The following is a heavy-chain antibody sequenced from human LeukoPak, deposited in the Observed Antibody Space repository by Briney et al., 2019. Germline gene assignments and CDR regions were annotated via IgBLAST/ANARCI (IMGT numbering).Heavy chain of an antibody. V-gene: IGHV6-1*01. D-gene: IGHD5-24*01. J-gene: IGHJ4*02. Sequence: SPTLSLTFAISGDSVSTTSAGWNWIRQSPSRGLEWLGRVYYNSNWYYNYAVSVKGRITIHPDTPKNQFSLQLNSVTPEDTAVYYCARRWLQSGFDSWGQGTLVTVSS. CDR2: VYYNSNWYY. CDR3: ARRWLQSGFDS. CDR1: GDSVSTTSAG.